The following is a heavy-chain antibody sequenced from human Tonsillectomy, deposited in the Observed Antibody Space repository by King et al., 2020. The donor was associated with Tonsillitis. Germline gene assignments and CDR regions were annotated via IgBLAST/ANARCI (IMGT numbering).Heavy chain of an antibody. CDR2: IRSKANSYAT. D-gene: IGHD3-16*01. J-gene: IGHJ3*02. Sequence: VQLVESGGGLVQPGGSLKLSCAASGFTFSGSAMHWVRQASGKGLEWVGRIRSKANSYATAYAASVKGRFTIARGDSKNTAYLQMNSLKTEDTAVYYCISSPGGAFDIWGQGTMVTVSS. CDR3: ISSPGGAFDI. V-gene: IGHV3-73*02. CDR1: GFTFSGSA.